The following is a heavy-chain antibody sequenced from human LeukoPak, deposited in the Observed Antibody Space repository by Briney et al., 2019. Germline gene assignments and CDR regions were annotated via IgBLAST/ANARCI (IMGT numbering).Heavy chain of an antibody. CDR2: IYTSGYT. Sequence: SETLSLTCTVSGDSSNSYYWSWIRQPAGKGLEWIGRIYTSGYTNYNPSLKSRITMSVDMSKNQFSLKLSSVTAADTAVYYCARDWYCSSSSCYKGFDSWGQGTLVTVSS. V-gene: IGHV4-4*07. D-gene: IGHD2-2*02. CDR3: ARDWYCSSSSCYKGFDS. J-gene: IGHJ4*02. CDR1: GDSSNSYY.